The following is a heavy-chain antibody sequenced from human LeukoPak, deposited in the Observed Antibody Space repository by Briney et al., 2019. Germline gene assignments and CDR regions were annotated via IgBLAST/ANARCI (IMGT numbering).Heavy chain of an antibody. D-gene: IGHD3-22*01. CDR3: ARGDYYDSSGYNSY. CDR2: INHSGST. Sequence: SETLSLTCAVYAGSFSGYYWSWIRQPPGKGLEWIGEINHSGSTNYNPSLKSRVTISVDTSKNQFSLKLSSVTAADTAVYYCARGDYYDSSGYNSYWGQGTLVTVSS. CDR1: AGSFSGYY. V-gene: IGHV4-34*01. J-gene: IGHJ4*02.